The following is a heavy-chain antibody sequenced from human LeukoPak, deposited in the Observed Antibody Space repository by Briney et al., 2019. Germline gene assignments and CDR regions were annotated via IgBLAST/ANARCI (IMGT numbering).Heavy chain of an antibody. CDR2: ISSDGSSA. D-gene: IGHD3-22*01. J-gene: IGHJ3*02. V-gene: IGHV3-74*03. CDR1: GFTFSSYC. Sequence: PEGSLRLSCAASGFTFSSYCMHWVRHAPRKGLVCVSRISSDGSSAKYADSVKGRYTVSRDNAKNTLYLQMSSLRAEDTAVYYCARGAIVGLYIWGQGTMVTVSP. CDR3: ARGAIVGLYI.